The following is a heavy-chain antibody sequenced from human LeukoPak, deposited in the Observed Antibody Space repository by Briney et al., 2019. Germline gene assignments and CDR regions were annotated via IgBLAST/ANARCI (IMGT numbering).Heavy chain of an antibody. V-gene: IGHV3-23*01. CDR3: AKESPMGGSTTVTRRDYGMDV. J-gene: IGHJ6*02. D-gene: IGHD4-17*01. Sequence: GGSLRLSCAVSGFTLSDYAMNWVRQAPGKGLEWVSTISGSGVSTYYADSVKGRFTTSRDISKNTLYLQMNSLRAEDTAVYYCAKESPMGGSTTVTRRDYGMDVWGQGTTVTVSS. CDR1: GFTLSDYA. CDR2: ISGSGVST.